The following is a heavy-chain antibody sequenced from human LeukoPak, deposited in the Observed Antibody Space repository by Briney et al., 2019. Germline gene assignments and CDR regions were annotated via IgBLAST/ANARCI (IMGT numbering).Heavy chain of an antibody. J-gene: IGHJ6*02. V-gene: IGHV1-69*13. CDR1: GNSISNYA. Sequence: SVKVSCKASGNSISNYAVSWVRQAPGQGFEWMGGIIPIFGTANYAQKFQGRVTITADESTSTAYMELSSLRSEDTAVYYCARVSLGNEPGSPQNYYYYGMDVWGQGTTVTVSS. CDR2: IIPIFGTA. CDR3: ARVSLGNEPGSPQNYYYYGMDV.